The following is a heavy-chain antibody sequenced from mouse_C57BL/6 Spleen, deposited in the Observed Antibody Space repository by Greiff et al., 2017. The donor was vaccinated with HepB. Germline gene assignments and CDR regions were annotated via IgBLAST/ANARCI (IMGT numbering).Heavy chain of an antibody. CDR1: GFTFSDYY. CDR3: ARESDYYGSSSHWYFDV. J-gene: IGHJ1*03. CDR2: INYDGSST. D-gene: IGHD1-1*01. V-gene: IGHV5-16*01. Sequence: EVKVVESEGGLVQPGSSMKLSCTASGFTFSDYYMAWVRQVPEKGLEWVANINYDGSSTYYLDSLKSRFIISRDNAKNILYLQMSSLKSEDTATYYCARESDYYGSSSHWYFDVWGTGTTVTVSS.